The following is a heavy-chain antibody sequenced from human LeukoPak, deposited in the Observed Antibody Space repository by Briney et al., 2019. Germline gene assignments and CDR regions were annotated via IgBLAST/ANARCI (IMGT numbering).Heavy chain of an antibody. V-gene: IGHV3-13*01. CDR1: GFTFSSYG. D-gene: IGHD1-14*01. J-gene: IGHJ4*02. CDR2: IGTAGDT. CDR3: VVPLTGY. Sequence: GTLRLSCAASGFTFSSYGMSWVRQAPGKGLEWVSAIGTAGDTYYPGSVKGRFTISRENAKNSLYLQMNSLRAGDTAVYYCVVPLTGYWGQGTLVTVSS.